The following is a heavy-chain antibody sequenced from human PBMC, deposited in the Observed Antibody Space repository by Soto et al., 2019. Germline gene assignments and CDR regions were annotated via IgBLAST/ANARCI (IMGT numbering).Heavy chain of an antibody. CDR2: ISGSGGST. Sequence: GGSLRLSCAASGFTFSSYAMSWVRQAPGKGLEWVSAISGSGGSTYYADSVKGRFTISRDNSKNTLYLQMNSLRAEDTAVYYCAVVHLGESQGLVFDYWGQGTLVTVSS. CDR1: GFTFSSYA. V-gene: IGHV3-23*01. D-gene: IGHD3-16*01. CDR3: AVVHLGESQGLVFDY. J-gene: IGHJ4*02.